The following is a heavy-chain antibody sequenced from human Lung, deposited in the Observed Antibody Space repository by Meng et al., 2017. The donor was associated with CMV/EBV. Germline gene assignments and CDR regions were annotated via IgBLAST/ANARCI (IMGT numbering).Heavy chain of an antibody. CDR1: GFTFTSYA. J-gene: IGHJ6*02. CDR2: ISGSGGST. CDR3: AKDGVEIPEGGIDV. D-gene: IGHD2-2*01. Sequence: GGSLRLSCAASGFTFTSYAMSWVRQAPGKGLEWVSAISGSGGSTYYADSVKGRFTISRDNSKNTLYLQMNSLRAEDTAVYYCAKDGVEIPEGGIDVWGQGXTVTASS. V-gene: IGHV3-23*01.